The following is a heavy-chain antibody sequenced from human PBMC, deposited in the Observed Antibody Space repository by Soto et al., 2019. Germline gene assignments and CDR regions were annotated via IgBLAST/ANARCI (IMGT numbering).Heavy chain of an antibody. Sequence: PSETLCLTCTVSGGSISRYYWSGIRQPPGKGLEWIGYIYYSGSTNYNPSLKSRVTISVDTSKNQFSLKLSSVTAADTAVYYCARHFSVDYFDYWGQGALVTVSS. CDR2: IYYSGST. CDR3: ARHFSVDYFDY. V-gene: IGHV4-59*01. CDR1: GGSISRYY. J-gene: IGHJ4*02.